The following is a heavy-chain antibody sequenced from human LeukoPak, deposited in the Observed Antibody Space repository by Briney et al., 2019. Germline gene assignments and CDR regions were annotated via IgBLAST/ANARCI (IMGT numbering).Heavy chain of an antibody. V-gene: IGHV3-30*02. CDR3: AKDYYDYVWGSYRYGYYYYYYMDV. J-gene: IGHJ6*03. CDR2: IRYDGSNK. Sequence: GGSLRLSCAASGFIFSSYGMHWVRQAPGKGLEWVAFIRYDGSNKYYADSVKGRFTISRDNSKNTLYLQMNSLRAEDTAVYYCAKDYYDYVWGSYRYGYYYYYYMDVWGKGTTVTVSS. D-gene: IGHD3-16*02. CDR1: GFIFSSYG.